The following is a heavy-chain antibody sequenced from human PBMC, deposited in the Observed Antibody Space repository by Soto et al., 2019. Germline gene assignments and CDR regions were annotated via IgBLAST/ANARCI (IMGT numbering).Heavy chain of an antibody. V-gene: IGHV4-34*01. D-gene: IGHD2-15*01. CDR3: ARVDQFCSGGSCYFTDSAYYYYYMDV. CDR1: GGSFSGYY. CDR2: INRSGST. J-gene: IGHJ6*03. Sequence: SETLSLTCAVYGGSFSGYYWSWIRQPPGKGLEWIGEINRSGSTNYDPSLKSRVTISVDTSKNQFSLKLSSVTAADTAVYYCARVDQFCSGGSCYFTDSAYYYYYMDVWGKGITVTVSS.